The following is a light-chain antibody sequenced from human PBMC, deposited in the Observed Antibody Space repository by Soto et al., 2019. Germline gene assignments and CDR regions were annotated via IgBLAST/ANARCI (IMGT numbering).Light chain of an antibody. CDR1: SGYSNYE. V-gene: IGLV9-49*01. CDR2: VGTGGIVG. CDR3: GADHGSGGNFVFYV. J-gene: IGLJ1*01. Sequence: QPVLTQPPSASASLGASVTLTCTLSSGYSNYEVDWYQQRPGKGPRFVMRVGTGGIVGSKGDGIPDRFSVLGSGLNRYLTIKNIQEEDEGDYHCGADHGSGGNFVFYVFGTGTKLTVL.